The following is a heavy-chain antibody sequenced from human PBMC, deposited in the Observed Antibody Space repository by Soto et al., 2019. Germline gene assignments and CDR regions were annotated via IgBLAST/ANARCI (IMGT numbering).Heavy chain of an antibody. Sequence: PGGSLRLSCTASGFTFSNHWMYWVRRAPGKGLEWVAYIKQDGSETHYVDSVEGRFTISRDNAKNSLYLQMDSLRDEDTAVYYCVKIYWTADGVHWGQGSLVTAPQ. J-gene: IGHJ4*02. CDR3: VKIYWTADGVH. V-gene: IGHV3-7*01. CDR2: IKQDGSET. D-gene: IGHD2-8*02. CDR1: GFTFSNHW.